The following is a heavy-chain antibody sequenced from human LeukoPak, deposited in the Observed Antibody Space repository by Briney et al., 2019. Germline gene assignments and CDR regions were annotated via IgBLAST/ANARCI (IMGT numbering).Heavy chain of an antibody. J-gene: IGHJ4*02. CDR2: ISGTSYSI. CDR3: ARDDDMFTDYTHGDY. V-gene: IGHV3-48*02. D-gene: IGHD3-9*01. CDR1: GFTFRSYS. Sequence: PGGSLRLSCVASGFTFRSYSMNWFRQAPGKGLEWVSYISGTSYSIYYADSVKGRFTISRDNAKNSLYLQMNSLRDEDTAVYFCARDDDMFTDYTHGDYWGQGTLVTVSS.